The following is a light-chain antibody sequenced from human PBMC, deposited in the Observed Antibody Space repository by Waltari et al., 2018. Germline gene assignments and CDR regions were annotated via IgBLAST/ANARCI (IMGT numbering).Light chain of an antibody. V-gene: IGKV1-5*03. CDR3: QQYFNYPET. CDR2: EAS. Sequence: DVQLTQSPSTLSASVGDRVIITCRASQSIRRWLAWYQQRPGKAPHLLIYEASSLHSGVPSRFSGSGSGTEFTLTINNLQPDDFAIYYCQQYFNYPETFGQGTKVDIK. CDR1: QSIRRW. J-gene: IGKJ1*01.